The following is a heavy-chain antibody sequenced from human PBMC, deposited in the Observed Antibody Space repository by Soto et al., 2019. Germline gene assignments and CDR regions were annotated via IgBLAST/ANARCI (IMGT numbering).Heavy chain of an antibody. V-gene: IGHV4-59*01. CDR1: GGSISSYD. CDR3: ARDLWGYCGADCYPLDV. Sequence: SETLSLTCTGSGGSISSYDWSLIRQPPGKGLEWIGYMYNTGSTIYNPSLKSRVTISVDTSKNQFSLKLNSVTAADTAVYYCARDLWGYCGADCYPLDVWGQGTTVTVS. CDR2: MYNTGST. D-gene: IGHD2-21*02. J-gene: IGHJ6*02.